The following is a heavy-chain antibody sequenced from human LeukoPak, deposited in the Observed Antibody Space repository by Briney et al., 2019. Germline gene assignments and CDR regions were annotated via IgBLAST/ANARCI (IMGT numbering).Heavy chain of an antibody. V-gene: IGHV3-53*01. CDR2: IYSGGST. CDR3: ARGVSGYGSFDY. D-gene: IGHD3-10*01. CDR1: GFTVSSNY. Sequence: GGSLRLSCAASGFTVSSNYMSWVRQAPGKGLEWVSVIYSGGSTYYADSVKGRFTISRDNAKNSLYLQMNSLRAEDTAVYYCARGVSGYGSFDYWGQGTLVTVSS. J-gene: IGHJ4*02.